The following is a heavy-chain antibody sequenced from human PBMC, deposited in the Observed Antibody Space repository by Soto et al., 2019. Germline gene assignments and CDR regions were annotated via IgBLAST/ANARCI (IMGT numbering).Heavy chain of an antibody. CDR3: ARGGSIVVVPAAMNYYCYGMDG. Sequence: QVQLQESGPGLVKPSQTLSLTCTVSGGSISSGDYYWSWIRQPPGKGLERIGYIYYSGSTYYNPSVKSRVTISVDTSKNQFCLKRSSVTAADTAVYYCARGGSIVVVPAAMNYYCYGMDGWGQGTRVTVSS. J-gene: IGHJ6*02. CDR1: GGSISSGDYY. V-gene: IGHV4-30-4*01. D-gene: IGHD2-2*01. CDR2: IYYSGST.